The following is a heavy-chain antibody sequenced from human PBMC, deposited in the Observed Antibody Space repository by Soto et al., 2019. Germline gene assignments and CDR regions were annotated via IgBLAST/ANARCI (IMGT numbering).Heavy chain of an antibody. CDR1: GYTFTGYY. CDR3: ARTSLGWFGELLIDY. D-gene: IGHD3-10*01. CDR2: INPNSGGT. Sequence: GASVKVSCKASGYTFTGYYMHWVRPAPGQGLEWMGWINPNSGGTNYAQKFQGRVTMTRDTSISTAYMELSRLRSDDTAVYYCARTSLGWFGELLIDYWGQGTLVTVSS. J-gene: IGHJ4*02. V-gene: IGHV1-2*02.